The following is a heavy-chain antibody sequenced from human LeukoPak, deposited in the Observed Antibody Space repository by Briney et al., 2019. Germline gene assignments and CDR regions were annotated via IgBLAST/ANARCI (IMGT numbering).Heavy chain of an antibody. CDR3: ATLTREINAFDI. J-gene: IGHJ3*02. CDR2: IYYGGST. V-gene: IGHV4-39*01. D-gene: IGHD5-24*01. CDR1: GGSISSSSYY. Sequence: SETLSLICSVSGGSISSSSYYWGWIRQPPGKGLEWIGKIYYGGSTYYNPSLKSRVTISVDTSKNQFSLRLSSVTAADTAVYYCATLTREINAFDIWGQGTMVTGS.